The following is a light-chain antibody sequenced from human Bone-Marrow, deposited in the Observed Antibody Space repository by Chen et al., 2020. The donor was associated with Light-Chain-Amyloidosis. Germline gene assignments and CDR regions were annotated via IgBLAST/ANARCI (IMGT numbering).Light chain of an antibody. CDR1: SSDIGAYNY. CDR2: EVS. CDR3: SSYTDTNSVI. Sequence: QSALAQPASVSGSPGQSITISCTGTSSDIGAYNYVSWYQHLPGKAPKLIIYEVSHRPSGVSNRFSGSKSGNCASLTISGLQAEDEADYYCSSYTDTNSVIFGGGTELTVL. V-gene: IGLV2-14*01. J-gene: IGLJ2*01.